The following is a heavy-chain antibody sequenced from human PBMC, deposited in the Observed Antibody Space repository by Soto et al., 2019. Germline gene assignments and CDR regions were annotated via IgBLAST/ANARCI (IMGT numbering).Heavy chain of an antibody. Sequence: QVTLKESGPVLVKPTETLTLTCTVSGFSLSNARMGVSWIRQPPGKALEWLAHIFSNDEKSYSTSLKSRLTISKDTSKSQVVLTITNMDPVDTATYYCARIVSGGYYDSSGYYLLDYWGQGTLVTVSS. CDR3: ARIVSGGYYDSSGYYLLDY. J-gene: IGHJ4*02. CDR1: GFSLSNARMG. CDR2: IFSNDEK. D-gene: IGHD3-22*01. V-gene: IGHV2-26*01.